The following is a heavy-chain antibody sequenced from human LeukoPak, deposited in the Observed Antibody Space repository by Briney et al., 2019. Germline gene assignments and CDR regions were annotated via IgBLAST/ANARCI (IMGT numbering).Heavy chain of an antibody. CDR3: ARLSASITMVRGASYYYYGMDV. J-gene: IGHJ6*02. Sequence: SETLSLTCAVSGGSISSSNWWSWVRQPPGKGLEWIGEISHSGSTNYNPSLKSRVTISVDKSKKQFSLKLTSVTAADTAVYYCARLSASITMVRGASYYYYGMDVWGQGTTVTVSS. V-gene: IGHV4-4*02. D-gene: IGHD3-10*01. CDR2: ISHSGST. CDR1: GGSISSSNW.